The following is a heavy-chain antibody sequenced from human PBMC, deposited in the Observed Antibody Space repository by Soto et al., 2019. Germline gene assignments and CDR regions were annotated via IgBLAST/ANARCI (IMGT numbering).Heavy chain of an antibody. Sequence: QVQLVQSGAEVKKPGASVKVSCKASGYTFTSYGISWVRQAPGQGLEWMGWISAYNGNTNYAQKLQGGVTMTTDTSTSTAYMELRSLRSDDTAVYYCARDVRTGYCSSTSCYRVYYYYGMDVWGQGTTVTVSS. J-gene: IGHJ6*02. V-gene: IGHV1-18*04. CDR2: ISAYNGNT. CDR1: GYTFTSYG. D-gene: IGHD2-2*02. CDR3: ARDVRTGYCSSTSCYRVYYYYGMDV.